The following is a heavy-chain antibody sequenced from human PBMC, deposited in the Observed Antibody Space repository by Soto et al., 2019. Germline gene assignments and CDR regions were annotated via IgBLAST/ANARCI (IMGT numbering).Heavy chain of an antibody. CDR3: ARDGGLFARGSSYVDS. CDR2: IWYDGSNR. CDR1: GFRFSGYG. Sequence: QVQLVESGGGVVQPGTSLTLSCAASGFRFSGYGFHWVRQAPGKGLEWVSVIWYDGSNRYYADAVKGRFTISRDDSRNTVYRQMNNLRDEDTAIYYCARDGGLFARGSSYVDSWGQGTLVTVSS. D-gene: IGHD3-10*01. V-gene: IGHV3-33*01. J-gene: IGHJ4*02.